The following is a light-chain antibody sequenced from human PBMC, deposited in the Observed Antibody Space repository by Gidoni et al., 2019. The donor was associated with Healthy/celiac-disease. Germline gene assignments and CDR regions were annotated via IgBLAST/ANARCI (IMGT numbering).Light chain of an antibody. V-gene: IGKV1-33*01. CDR3: QQYDNPPYT. J-gene: IGKJ2*01. Sequence: DIQMTQSPSSLSASVGDRVTSTCQASQDISNYLNWYQQKPGKAPKLLIYDASNLETGVPSRFSGSGSGTDFTFTISSLQPEDIATYYCQQYDNPPYTFGQGTKLEIK. CDR1: QDISNY. CDR2: DAS.